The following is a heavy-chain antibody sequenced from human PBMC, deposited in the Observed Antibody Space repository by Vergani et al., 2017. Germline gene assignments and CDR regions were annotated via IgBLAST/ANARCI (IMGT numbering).Heavy chain of an antibody. CDR1: GFIFSDHY. CDR3: ARRTTMVRGVLEIARYYFDY. V-gene: IGHV4-38-2*01. D-gene: IGHD3-10*01. CDR2: IYYSGST. Sequence: VQVVESGGGLVQPGGSLRLSCAASGFIFSDHYMDWVRQAPGKGLEWIGSIYYSGSTYYNPSLKSRVTISVDTSKNQFSLKLSSVTAADTAVYYCARRTTMVRGVLEIARYYFDYWGQGTLVTVSS. J-gene: IGHJ4*02.